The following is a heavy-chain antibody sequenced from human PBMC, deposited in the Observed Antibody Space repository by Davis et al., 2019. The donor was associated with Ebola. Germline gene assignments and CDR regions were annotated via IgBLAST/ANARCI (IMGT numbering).Heavy chain of an antibody. CDR2: INHSGST. CDR1: GGSFSGYY. J-gene: IGHJ4*02. V-gene: IGHV4-34*01. Sequence: SETLSLTCAVSGGSFSGYYWSWIRQPPGKGLEWIGEINHSGSTSYNPSLKSRVTISIDTSKNQFSLKVNSVTAADTAVYYCARSTTVTTAAFEEWGQGTLVTVSS. CDR3: ARSTTVTTAAFEE. D-gene: IGHD4-17*01.